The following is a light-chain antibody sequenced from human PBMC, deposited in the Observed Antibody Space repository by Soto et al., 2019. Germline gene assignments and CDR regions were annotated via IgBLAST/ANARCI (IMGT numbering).Light chain of an antibody. CDR1: QSINSN. V-gene: IGKV3-15*01. Sequence: EVVMTQSPATLSVSPGERATLSCRASQSINSNLAWYQQKPGQAPRLLIFGASTRAHGIPARFSGSESGTEFTLPISSLQSEDFAVYYCQQYNDWPLTFGGGTKVEIK. CDR2: GAS. CDR3: QQYNDWPLT. J-gene: IGKJ4*01.